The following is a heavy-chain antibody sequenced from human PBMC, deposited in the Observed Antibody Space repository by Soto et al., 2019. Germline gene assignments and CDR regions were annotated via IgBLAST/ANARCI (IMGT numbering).Heavy chain of an antibody. D-gene: IGHD6-6*01. CDR3: ARGGASDTTSSGGNWFDP. V-gene: IGHV4-39*01. J-gene: IGHJ5*02. CDR1: GGSISSSSYY. Sequence: SETLSLTCTVSGGSISSSSYYWGWIRQPPGKGLEWIGSIYYSGSTYYNPSLKSRVTISVDTSKNKFSLKLRSVTAADTDVYYCARGGASDTTSSGGNWFDPWGQGTLVTVSS. CDR2: IYYSGST.